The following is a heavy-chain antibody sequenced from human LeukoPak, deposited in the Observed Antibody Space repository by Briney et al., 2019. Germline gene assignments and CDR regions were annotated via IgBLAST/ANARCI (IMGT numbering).Heavy chain of an antibody. D-gene: IGHD1-26*01. CDR1: SGSIADYS. Sequence: SETLSLTCTVSSGSIADYSWTWIRQPPGKGLEWIGYIHYNGITNYSPSLKSRVTMSLDTSKNQVSLKLNSVSAADTAVYYCARHISSGGTYAHFDYWGQGTLVTVSS. J-gene: IGHJ4*02. CDR2: IHYNGIT. CDR3: ARHISSGGTYAHFDY. V-gene: IGHV4-59*08.